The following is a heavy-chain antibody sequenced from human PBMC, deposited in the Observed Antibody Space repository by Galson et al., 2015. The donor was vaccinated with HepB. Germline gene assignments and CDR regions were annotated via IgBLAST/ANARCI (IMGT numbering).Heavy chain of an antibody. J-gene: IGHJ4*02. Sequence: SLRLSCAASGFTFSSYGMHWVRQAPGKGLEWVAVISYDGSNKYYADSVKGRFTISRDNSKNTLYLQMNSLRAEDTAVYYCAKAVSGSLSATMDYWGQGTLVTVSS. CDR2: ISYDGSNK. D-gene: IGHD1-26*01. CDR3: AKAVSGSLSATMDY. CDR1: GFTFSSYG. V-gene: IGHV3-30*18.